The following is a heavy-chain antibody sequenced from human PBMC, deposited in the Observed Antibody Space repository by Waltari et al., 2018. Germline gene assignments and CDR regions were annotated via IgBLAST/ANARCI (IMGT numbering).Heavy chain of an antibody. Sequence: EVQLVESGGGLVQPGGSLRLSCVASGFTFSSYSMNWVRQAPGKGLEWVSSSTHTGTSTYYADSVKGRFTISRDSAKNSLFLQMNSLRPEDTAVYFCARARGNSWYSDYWGQGTLVTVSS. V-gene: IGHV3-21*06. D-gene: IGHD6-13*01. CDR1: GFTFSSYS. CDR3: ARARGNSWYSDY. J-gene: IGHJ4*02. CDR2: STHTGTST.